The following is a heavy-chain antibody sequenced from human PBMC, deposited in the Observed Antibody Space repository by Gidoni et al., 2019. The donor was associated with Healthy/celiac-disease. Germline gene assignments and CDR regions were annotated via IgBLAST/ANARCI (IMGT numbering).Heavy chain of an antibody. V-gene: IGHV3-23*01. CDR1: GFTFRSYA. D-gene: IGHD2-15*01. Sequence: EVQLLESGGGLVQPGGSLRLSCAASGFTFRSYAMSWVRQAPGKGLEWVSAISGSGGSTYYADSVKGRFTISRDNSKNTLYLQMNSLRAEDTAVYYCAKAGRSEMATLRGYYFDYWGQGTLVTVSS. CDR2: ISGSGGST. J-gene: IGHJ4*02. CDR3: AKAGRSEMATLRGYYFDY.